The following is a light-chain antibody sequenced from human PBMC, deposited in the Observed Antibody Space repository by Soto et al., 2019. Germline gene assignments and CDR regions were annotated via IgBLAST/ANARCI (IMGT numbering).Light chain of an antibody. CDR3: QQYNSYRT. Sequence: MTKSPATLSASVGDRVTITCRASQSISSWLAWYQQKPGKAPKLLIYDASSLESGVPSRFSGSGSGTEFTLTISSLQPDDFATYYCQQYNSYRTVGQGTKVDIK. J-gene: IGKJ1*01. CDR1: QSISSW. V-gene: IGKV1-5*01. CDR2: DAS.